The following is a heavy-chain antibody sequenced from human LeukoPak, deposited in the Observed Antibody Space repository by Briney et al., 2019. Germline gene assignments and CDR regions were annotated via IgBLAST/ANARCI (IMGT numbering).Heavy chain of an antibody. V-gene: IGHV1-8*01. D-gene: IGHD2-21*02. CDR1: GYTFTSYD. CDR2: MNPNSGNT. Sequence: ASVKVSCKASGYTFTSYDINWVRQATGQGLEWMGWMNPNSGNTGYAQKFQGRVTMTRNTSISTDYMELSSLRSEDTAVYYCARARRGVVATNYYYYMDVWGKGTTVTVSS. J-gene: IGHJ6*03. CDR3: ARARRGVVATNYYYYMDV.